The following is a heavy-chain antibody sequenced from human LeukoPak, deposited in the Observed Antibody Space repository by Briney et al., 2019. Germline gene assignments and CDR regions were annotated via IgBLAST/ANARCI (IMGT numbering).Heavy chain of an antibody. CDR1: GFTFSSYG. Sequence: PGGSLRLSCAASGFTFSSYGMHWVRQAPGKGLEWVAFIRYNGSNKYYADSVKGRFTISRDNSKNTLYLQMNSLRAEDTAVYYCAKDYLSHFDYWGQGTLVTVSS. CDR2: IRYNGSNK. J-gene: IGHJ4*02. CDR3: AKDYLSHFDY. V-gene: IGHV3-30*02.